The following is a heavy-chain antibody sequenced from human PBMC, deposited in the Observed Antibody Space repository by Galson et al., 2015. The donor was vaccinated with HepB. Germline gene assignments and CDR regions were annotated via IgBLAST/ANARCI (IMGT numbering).Heavy chain of an antibody. CDR3: ARDGPTPYSSGWDYGMDV. CDR1: GFTFSSYA. V-gene: IGHV3-30*04. D-gene: IGHD6-19*01. J-gene: IGHJ6*02. CDR2: ISYDGSNK. Sequence: SLRLSCAASGFTFSSYAMHWVRQAPGKGLEWVAVISYDGSNKYYADSVKGRFTISRDNSKSTLYLQMNSLRAEDTAVYYCARDGPTPYSSGWDYGMDVWGQGTTVTVSS.